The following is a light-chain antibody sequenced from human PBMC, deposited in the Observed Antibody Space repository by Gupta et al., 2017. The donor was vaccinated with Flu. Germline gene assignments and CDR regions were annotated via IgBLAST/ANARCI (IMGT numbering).Light chain of an antibody. CDR3: QSADSSDNYDV. CDR2: NDS. Sequence: SYELTQPLSVSASPGQTARITCSGDALPEQYTYWYQQKPGHAPVLIIYNDSERPSGIPERFSGSSSGTTATLTISGVQAEDEADYYCQSADSSDNYDVFGGGTKLTVL. V-gene: IGLV3-25*02. J-gene: IGLJ3*02. CDR1: ALPEQY.